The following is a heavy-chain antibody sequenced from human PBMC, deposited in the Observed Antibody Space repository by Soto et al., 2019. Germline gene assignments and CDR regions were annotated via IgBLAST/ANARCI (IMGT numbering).Heavy chain of an antibody. CDR3: DPYRARDYYYGMDV. J-gene: IGHJ6*02. CDR2: ISGSGGST. Sequence: EVQLLESGGGLVQPGGSLRLSCAASGFTFSSYAMSWVRQAPGKGLEWVSAISGSGGSTYYADSVKGRFTISRDNSKNTLYLQMNSLRAEDTTVYYCDPYRARDYYYGMDVWGQGNTVIVSS. V-gene: IGHV3-23*01. CDR1: GFTFSSYA. D-gene: IGHD4-4*01.